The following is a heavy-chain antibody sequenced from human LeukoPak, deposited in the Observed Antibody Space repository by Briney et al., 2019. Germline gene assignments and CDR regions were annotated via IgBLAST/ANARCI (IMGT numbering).Heavy chain of an antibody. CDR3: ARARVDYGDYGDYFDY. V-gene: IGHV1-69*06. CDR2: IIPIFGTA. J-gene: IGHJ4*02. CDR1: GGTFSSYA. D-gene: IGHD4-17*01. Sequence: ASVKVSCTASGGTFSSYAISWVRQAPGQGLEWMGGIIPIFGTANYAQKFQGRVTITADKSTSTAYMELSSLRSEDTAVYYCARARVDYGDYGDYFDYWGQGTLVTVSS.